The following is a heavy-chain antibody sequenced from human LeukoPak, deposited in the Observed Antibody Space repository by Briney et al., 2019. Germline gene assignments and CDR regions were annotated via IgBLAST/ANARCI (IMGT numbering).Heavy chain of an antibody. CDR1: GFTFSSYS. CDR3: ARDREAAAGIYYYYYMDV. D-gene: IGHD6-13*01. J-gene: IGHJ6*03. Sequence: GGSLRLSCAASGFTFSSYSMNWVRQAPGKGLEWVSYISSSSSSTIYYADSVKGRFTISRDNAKNSLYLQMNSLRAEDTAVYYCARDREAAAGIYYYYYMDVWGKGTTVTVSS. CDR2: ISSSSSSTI. V-gene: IGHV3-48*01.